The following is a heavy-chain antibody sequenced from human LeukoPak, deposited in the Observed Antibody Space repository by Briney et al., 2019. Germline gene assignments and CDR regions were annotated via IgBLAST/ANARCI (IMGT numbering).Heavy chain of an antibody. J-gene: IGHJ4*02. CDR3: ARDRVTYSTSSGVDY. CDR2: ISAYNGNT. V-gene: IGHV1-18*01. D-gene: IGHD6-6*01. CDR1: VYTFSTYG. Sequence: ASVKVSCKASVYTFSTYGISWVRQAPGQGLEWMGRISAYNGNTNYAQKFQGRVTMTTDTSTTTAYMELRSLRSDDTAVYYCARDRVTYSTSSGVDYRGQGTLVTVSS.